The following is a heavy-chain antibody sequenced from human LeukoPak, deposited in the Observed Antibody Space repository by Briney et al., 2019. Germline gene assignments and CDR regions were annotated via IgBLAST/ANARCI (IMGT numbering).Heavy chain of an antibody. CDR1: GFTFSSYA. J-gene: IGHJ3*02. Sequence: PGGSLRLSCAASGFTFSSYAMSWVRQAPGQGLEWVSAISGSGGSTYYADSVKGRFTISRDNSKNTLYLQMNSLRAEDTAVYYRAKDGTTVTMLYAFDIWGQGTMVTVSS. CDR2: ISGSGGST. V-gene: IGHV3-23*01. D-gene: IGHD4-17*01. CDR3: AKDGTTVTMLYAFDI.